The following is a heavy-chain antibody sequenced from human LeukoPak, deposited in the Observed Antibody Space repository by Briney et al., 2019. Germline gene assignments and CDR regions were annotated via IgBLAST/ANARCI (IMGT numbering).Heavy chain of an antibody. CDR1: GFPFSDHY. J-gene: IGHJ4*02. CDR3: ARTYYDILTGIRDFDY. Sequence: GGSLRLSCAGSGFPFSDHYMDWVRQAPGKGLEWVGRTRNKARSYTTDYAASVKGRFTISRDASKNSVHLQMNSLKTEDTAVYYCARTYYDILTGIRDFDYWGQGTLVTVSS. V-gene: IGHV3-72*01. CDR2: TRNKARSYTT. D-gene: IGHD3-9*01.